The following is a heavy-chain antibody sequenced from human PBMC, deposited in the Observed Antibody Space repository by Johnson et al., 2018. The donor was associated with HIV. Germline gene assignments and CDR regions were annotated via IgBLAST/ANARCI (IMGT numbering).Heavy chain of an antibody. V-gene: IGHV3-20*04. CDR1: GFTFDDYG. J-gene: IGHJ3*02. CDR2: INWNGGST. CDR3: ARTEYFGWDRSHAFDI. D-gene: IGHD3-9*01. Sequence: VQLVESGGGVVRPGGSLRLSCAASGFTFDDYGMSWVRQAPGKGLEWVSGINWNGGSTGYADSVKGRFTISRDSAKNSLYLQMNSLRAEDTALYYCARTEYFGWDRSHAFDIWGQGTMVTVSS.